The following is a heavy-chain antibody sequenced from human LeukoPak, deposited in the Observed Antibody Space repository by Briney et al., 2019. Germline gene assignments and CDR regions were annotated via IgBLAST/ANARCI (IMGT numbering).Heavy chain of an antibody. CDR1: GYTFTGYY. V-gene: IGHV1-2*02. CDR3: ARSKYSGFYYFDY. Sequence: ASVKVSCKASGYTFTGYYMHWVRQAHGQGLEWMGWINPNSGGTNYAQKFQGRVTMTRDTSISTAYMELSRLRSDDTAVYYCARSKYSGFYYFDYWGQGTLVTVSS. D-gene: IGHD5-12*01. CDR2: INPNSGGT. J-gene: IGHJ4*02.